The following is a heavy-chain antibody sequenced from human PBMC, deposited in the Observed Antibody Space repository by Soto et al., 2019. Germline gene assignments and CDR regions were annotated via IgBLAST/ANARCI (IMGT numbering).Heavy chain of an antibody. CDR3: ARAAVTIFGVVINWFDP. J-gene: IGHJ5*02. V-gene: IGHV1-3*01. CDR1: GYTFTSYA. CDR2: INAGNGNT. Sequence: ASVKVSCKAPGYTFTSYAMHWVRQAPGQRLEWMGWINAGNGNTKYSQKFQGRVTITRDTSASTAYMELSSLRSEDTAVYYCARAAVTIFGVVINWFDPWGQGTLVTVSS. D-gene: IGHD3-3*01.